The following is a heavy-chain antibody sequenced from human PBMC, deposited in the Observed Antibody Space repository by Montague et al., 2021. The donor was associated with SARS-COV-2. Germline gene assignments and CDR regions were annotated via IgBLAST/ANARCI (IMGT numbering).Heavy chain of an antibody. V-gene: IGHV4-59*08. CDR3: ARGCAFDP. CDR1: GGSTASHY. J-gene: IGHJ3*01. Sequence: SETLSLTCTVYGGSTASHYWNWIRQSPGKRPEWLGHVYYNGDTKYNPSLQSRVTISIDTSENQFSLRLNSVTAADTAVYFCARGCAFDPWGQGRLVTVSS. CDR2: VYYNGDT. D-gene: IGHD6-19*01.